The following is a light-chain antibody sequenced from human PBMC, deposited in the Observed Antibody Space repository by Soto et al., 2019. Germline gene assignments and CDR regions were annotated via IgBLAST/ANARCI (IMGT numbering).Light chain of an antibody. V-gene: IGLV3-21*04. J-gene: IGLJ1*01. Sequence: SYELTQPPSVSVAPEKTTTITCGGNNIGDKRVHWYRQKPGQAPVLLISYDSDRPSGIPERFSGSNSGNTATLTISRVEAGDEADYYCQVWDIMTDNHVFGGGTKVTVL. CDR3: QVWDIMTDNHV. CDR2: YDS. CDR1: NIGDKR.